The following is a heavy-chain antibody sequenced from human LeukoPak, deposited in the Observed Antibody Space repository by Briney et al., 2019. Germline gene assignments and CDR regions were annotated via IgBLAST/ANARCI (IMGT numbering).Heavy chain of an antibody. Sequence: GGSLRLSCAASGFTFSSYSMNWVRQAPGKGLEWVATIKQDGSEKYYVDSVKGRFTISRDNAKKSLNLQMNSLRAEDTATYYCARDGLGVVSAVTRYWGQGIVVTVSS. CDR1: GFTFSSYS. V-gene: IGHV3-7*01. D-gene: IGHD2-2*01. CDR3: ARDGLGVVSAVTRY. J-gene: IGHJ4*02. CDR2: IKQDGSEK.